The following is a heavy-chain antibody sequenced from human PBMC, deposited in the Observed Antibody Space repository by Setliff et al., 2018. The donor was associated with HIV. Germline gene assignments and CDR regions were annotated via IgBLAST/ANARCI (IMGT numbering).Heavy chain of an antibody. CDR3: ARILLYDSSAYFVNAFDI. J-gene: IGHJ3*02. Sequence: PSETLSLTCTVSGGSISSGSYYWSWIRQPAGKGLEWIGHIYTSGSTNYNPSLKSRVTISVDTSKNQFSLKLSSVTAADTAVYYCARILLYDSSAYFVNAFDIWGQGTVVTVSS. CDR1: GGSISSGSYY. CDR2: IYTSGST. D-gene: IGHD3-22*01. V-gene: IGHV4-61*09.